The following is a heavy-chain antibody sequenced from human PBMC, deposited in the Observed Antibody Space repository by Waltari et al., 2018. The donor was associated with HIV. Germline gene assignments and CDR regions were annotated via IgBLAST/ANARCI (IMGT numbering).Heavy chain of an antibody. V-gene: IGHV1-69-2*01. D-gene: IGHD3-10*01. CDR3: ATKGGSGYGSGSYPMPLDY. Sequence: EVQLVQSGAEVKKPGATVKISCKVSGYTFTDYYMHWVQQAPGKGLEWMGLVDPEDGETIYAEKFQGRVTITADTSTDTAYMELSSLRSEDTAVYYCATKGGSGYGSGSYPMPLDYWGQGTLVTVSS. J-gene: IGHJ4*02. CDR2: VDPEDGET. CDR1: GYTFTDYY.